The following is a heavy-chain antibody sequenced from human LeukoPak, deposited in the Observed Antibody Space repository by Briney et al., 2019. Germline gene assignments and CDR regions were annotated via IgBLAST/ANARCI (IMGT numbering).Heavy chain of an antibody. Sequence: ASVSLSCKVSGYTFSDYYIHCVRHAPGQGLEWMVWISPKSGGTNYAQNLQGRVTITRDTSINTAYMELSRLRPDDTAVYYCARHNYDFDFDSWGQGALVTVSS. D-gene: IGHD3-3*01. J-gene: IGHJ4*02. CDR3: ARHNYDFDFDS. CDR2: ISPKSGGT. V-gene: IGHV1-2*02. CDR1: GYTFSDYY.